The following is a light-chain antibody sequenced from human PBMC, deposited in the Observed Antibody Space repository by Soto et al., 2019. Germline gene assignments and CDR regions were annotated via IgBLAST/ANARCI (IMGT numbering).Light chain of an antibody. Sequence: QSVLTQPASVSGSPGQSITISCTGTSNDVGGYDHVSWYQHYPGKAPQVIIYEVSHRPSGLSNRFSASKSGNTASLTISGLQAEDEADYYCCSFASTQTWVFGGGTKLTVL. CDR2: EVS. CDR3: CSFASTQTWV. CDR1: SNDVGGYDH. J-gene: IGLJ3*02. V-gene: IGLV2-14*01.